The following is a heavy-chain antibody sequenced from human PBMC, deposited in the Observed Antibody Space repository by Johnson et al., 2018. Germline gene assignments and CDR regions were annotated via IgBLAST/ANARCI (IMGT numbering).Heavy chain of an antibody. V-gene: IGHV3-30-3*01. CDR2: VSFDGSDE. D-gene: IGHD1-14*01. J-gene: IGHJ6*03. CDR1: GFTFSSYF. Sequence: QVQLVQSGGGVVQPGRSLRLSCAASGFTFSSYFMHWVRQAPGKGLEWVAVVSFDGSDEYYADSVKGRFTISRDNSKNTLDLQMIRLRDGDTAVYYCARDPESVSDYSYMDVWGKGTTVTVSS. CDR3: ARDPESVSDYSYMDV.